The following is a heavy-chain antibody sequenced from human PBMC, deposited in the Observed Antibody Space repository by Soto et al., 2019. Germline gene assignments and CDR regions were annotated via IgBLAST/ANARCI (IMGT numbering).Heavy chain of an antibody. J-gene: IGHJ5*02. V-gene: IGHV1-24*01. CDR1: RYTLSELF. CDR2: FDPEDGET. D-gene: IGHD3-9*01. Sequence: ASVKVSCKVSRYTLSELFMHWVRQAPGKGLEWMGGFDPEDGETIYAQKFQGRVTMTEDTSTDTVYMELSSLRSEDTAVYYCAAGRRDILTADFYNWFDPWGQGTLVTVSS. CDR3: AAGRRDILTADFYNWFDP.